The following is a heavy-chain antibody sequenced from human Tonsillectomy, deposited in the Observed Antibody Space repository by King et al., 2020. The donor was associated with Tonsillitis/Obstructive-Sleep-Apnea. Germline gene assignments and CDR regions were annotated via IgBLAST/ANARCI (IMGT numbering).Heavy chain of an antibody. CDR2: ITRSGTST. CDR1: GFTFSNYA. D-gene: IGHD1-26*01. V-gene: IGHV3-23*04. CDR3: AKDGGGSVHGYYFDY. J-gene: IGHJ4*02. Sequence: VQLVESGGGLVQHGGSLRLSCSASGFTFSNYAMSWVRLAPGKGLEWVSVITRSGTSTYYADSVKGRFTISRDNSKNTLYLQINSLRTEDTAVYYCAKDGGGSVHGYYFDYWGPGTLVTVSS.